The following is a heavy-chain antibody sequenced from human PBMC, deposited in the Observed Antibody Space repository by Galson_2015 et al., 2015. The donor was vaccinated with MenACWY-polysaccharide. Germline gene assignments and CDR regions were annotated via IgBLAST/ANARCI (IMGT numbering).Heavy chain of an antibody. Sequence: SLRLSCAASGFTFSTYWMHWVRQAPGKGLVWVSRIKSDGSSTNYADSVKGRFTISRDNAKNTLYLQMNSLRAEDTALYYCARGYSAYDWGQGNPGHRLR. CDR2: IKSDGSST. J-gene: IGHJ4*02. D-gene: IGHD5-12*01. CDR3: ARGYSAYD. CDR1: GFTFSTYW. V-gene: IGHV3-74*01.